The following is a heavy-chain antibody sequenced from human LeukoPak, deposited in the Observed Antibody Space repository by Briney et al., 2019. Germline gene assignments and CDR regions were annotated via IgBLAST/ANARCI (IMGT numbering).Heavy chain of an antibody. CDR2: IYPGDSDT. CDR3: ARPGDYDYVWGSSSSDYFDY. D-gene: IGHD3-16*01. Sequence: GESLKISCKGSGYGFTSYWIGWVRQMPGKGLGWMGIIYPGDSDTRYSPSFQGQVTISADKSISTAYLQWSSLKASDTAMYYCARPGDYDYVWGSSSSDYFDYWGQGTLVTVSS. J-gene: IGHJ4*02. V-gene: IGHV5-51*01. CDR1: GYGFTSYW.